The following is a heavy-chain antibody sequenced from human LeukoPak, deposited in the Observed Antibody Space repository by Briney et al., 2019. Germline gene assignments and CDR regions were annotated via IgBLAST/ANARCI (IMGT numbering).Heavy chain of an antibody. CDR1: GFTVSSNY. J-gene: IGHJ3*01. CDR2: INTIGTTI. CDR3: ARGDFGRYAFDF. D-gene: IGHD2/OR15-2a*01. Sequence: GGSLRLSCAASGFTVSSNYMSWVRQAPGKGLEWVSYINTIGTTIYYADSLKGRFTISRDNAKNSLSLQMDSLRAEDTAVYYCARGDFGRYAFDFWGQGTMVTVSS. V-gene: IGHV3-11*01.